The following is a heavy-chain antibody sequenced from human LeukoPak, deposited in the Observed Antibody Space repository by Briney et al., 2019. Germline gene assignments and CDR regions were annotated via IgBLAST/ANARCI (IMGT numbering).Heavy chain of an antibody. Sequence: PGGSLRLSRAASGFTFSNSALSRVRPAPGKGLEWVSTLSGSGITTYYADSVKGRFTISRDNSKNTLYLQMNSLRAEDTAVYYCARGAVAHFDYWGQGTLVTVSS. CDR2: LSGSGITT. CDR3: ARGAVAHFDY. J-gene: IGHJ4*02. V-gene: IGHV3-23*01. CDR1: GFTFSNSA. D-gene: IGHD6-19*01.